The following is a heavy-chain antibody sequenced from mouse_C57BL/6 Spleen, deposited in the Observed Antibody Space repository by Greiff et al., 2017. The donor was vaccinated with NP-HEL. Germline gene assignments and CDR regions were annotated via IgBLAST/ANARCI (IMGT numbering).Heavy chain of an antibody. CDR1: GYTFTSYG. V-gene: IGHV1-81*01. CDR2: IYPRSGNT. CDR3: ARSMDGFPFAY. J-gene: IGHJ3*01. D-gene: IGHD2-3*01. Sequence: QVQLQQSGAELARPGASVKLSCKASGYTFTSYGISWVKQRTGQGLEWIGEIYPRSGNTYYNEKFKGKATLTADKSSSTAYMELRSLTSEDSAVYFCARSMDGFPFAYWGQGTLVTVSA.